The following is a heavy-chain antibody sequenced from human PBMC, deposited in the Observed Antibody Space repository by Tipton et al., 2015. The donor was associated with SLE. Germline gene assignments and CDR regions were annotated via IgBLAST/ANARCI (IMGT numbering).Heavy chain of an antibody. Sequence: TLSLTCTVSGGSIRNYYWSWIRQPAGKRLEWIGRLYPSGGTNYNPSLKSRVTISLDPSKNHFSLNFSSLTAADTAVYYCAKDRFISSGFPKAYYYYMDVWGKGTTVTISS. D-gene: IGHD3-10*01. J-gene: IGHJ6*03. CDR3: AKDRFISSGFPKAYYYYMDV. CDR1: GGSIRNYY. CDR2: LYPSGGT. V-gene: IGHV4-4*07.